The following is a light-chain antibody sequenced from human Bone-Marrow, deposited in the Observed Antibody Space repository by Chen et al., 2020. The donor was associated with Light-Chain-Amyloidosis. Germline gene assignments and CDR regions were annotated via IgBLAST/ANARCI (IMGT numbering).Light chain of an antibody. CDR3: CSYAGSYTWV. Sequence: QSALTQPRSVSGSPGQSVTISCTGTSSDVGGYNYVSWYQQHPGKAPKLMIYDVSKRPSGVPDRFSGSKSDHTASLTISGLQAEDEADYYCCSYAGSYTWVFGGGTKLTVL. V-gene: IGLV2-11*01. J-gene: IGLJ3*02. CDR1: SSDVGGYNY. CDR2: DVS.